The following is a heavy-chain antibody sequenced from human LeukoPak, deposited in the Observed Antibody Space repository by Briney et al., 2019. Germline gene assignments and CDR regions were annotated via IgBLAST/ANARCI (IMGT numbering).Heavy chain of an antibody. CDR3: AASTKHTAMVDY. D-gene: IGHD5-18*01. Sequence: PGGSLRLSCAASGFIFSSYNMNWVRQAPGKGLEWVSSIGSSSSYIYYAESVKGRFTISRDNAKNSLHLQMNSLRAEDTAVYYCAASTKHTAMVDYWGQGTLVTVSS. CDR1: GFIFSSYN. J-gene: IGHJ4*02. CDR2: IGSSSSYI. V-gene: IGHV3-21*01.